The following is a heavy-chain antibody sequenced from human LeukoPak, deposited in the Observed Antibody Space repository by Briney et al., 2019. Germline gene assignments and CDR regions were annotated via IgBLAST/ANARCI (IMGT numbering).Heavy chain of an antibody. D-gene: IGHD1-26*01. CDR3: AKDRTEGASYWYFDL. CDR1: GVTLSSYA. J-gene: IGHJ2*01. Sequence: GGSLRLSCTASGVTLSSYAMSWARQAPGKGLEWVSGISSSGSGGNTYYADSVKGRFTISRDSSKNTLFLHMNTLRAEDTAIYYCAKDRTEGASYWYFDLWGRGTLVTVSS. CDR2: ISSSGSGGNT. V-gene: IGHV3-23*01.